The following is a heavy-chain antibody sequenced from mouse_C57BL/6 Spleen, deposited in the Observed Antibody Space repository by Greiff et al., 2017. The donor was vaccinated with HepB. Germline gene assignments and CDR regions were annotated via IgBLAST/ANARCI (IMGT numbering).Heavy chain of an antibody. V-gene: IGHV1-80*01. D-gene: IGHD1-1*01. CDR3: ARRSYYGSSYGYFDY. CDR2: IYPGDGDT. J-gene: IGHJ2*01. CDR1: GYAFSSYW. Sequence: VQLQQSGAELVKPGASVKISCKASGYAFSSYWMNWVKQRPGKGLEWIGQIYPGDGDTNYNGKFKGKATLTADKSSSTAYMQLSSLTSEDSAVYFCARRSYYGSSYGYFDYWGQGTTLTVSS.